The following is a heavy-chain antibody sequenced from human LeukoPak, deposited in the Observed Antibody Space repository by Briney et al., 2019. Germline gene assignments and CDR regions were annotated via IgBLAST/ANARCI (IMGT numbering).Heavy chain of an antibody. D-gene: IGHD2-15*01. J-gene: IGHJ4*02. CDR2: INTDESKI. V-gene: IGHV3-74*01. CDR3: ARGGLFKYFFDY. Sequence: GGFLRLSCAASGFTFSSHWMHWVRQTPGKGLVWVSRINTDESKINHADSVKGRFTISRDNAKNMLYLQMNSLRAEDTAVYYCARGGLFKYFFDYWGQGTPVTVSS. CDR1: GFTFSSHW.